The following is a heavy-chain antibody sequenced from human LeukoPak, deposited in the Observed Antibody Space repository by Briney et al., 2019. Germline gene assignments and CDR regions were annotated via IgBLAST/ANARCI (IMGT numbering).Heavy chain of an antibody. V-gene: IGHV1-69*13. D-gene: IGHD3-22*01. J-gene: IGHJ4*02. CDR1: GGTFSSYA. CDR3: ARVGDYYDSRREDY. CDR2: IIPIFGTA. Sequence: SVKVSCKASGGTFSSYAISWVRQAPGQGLEWMGGIIPIFGTANYAQKFQGRVTITADESTSTAYMELSSLRSEDTAVYYCARVGDYYDSRREDYWGQGTLVTVSS.